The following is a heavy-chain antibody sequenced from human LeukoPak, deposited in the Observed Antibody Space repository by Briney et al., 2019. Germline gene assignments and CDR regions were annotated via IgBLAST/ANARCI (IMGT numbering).Heavy chain of an antibody. Sequence: GASVKVSCKASGYTFTSYGISWVRQAPGQGLEWMGWISAYNGNTNYAQKFQGRLTITRDTSINTAYMELSSLRSEDTPVYYCARVDGSPDYWGQGTLVTVSS. V-gene: IGHV1-18*01. CDR1: GYTFTSYG. CDR3: ARVDGSPDY. CDR2: ISAYNGNT. J-gene: IGHJ4*02. D-gene: IGHD2-15*01.